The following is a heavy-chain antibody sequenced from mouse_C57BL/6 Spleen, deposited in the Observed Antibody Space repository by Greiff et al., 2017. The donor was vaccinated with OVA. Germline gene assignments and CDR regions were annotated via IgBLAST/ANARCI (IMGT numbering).Heavy chain of an antibody. CDR1: GYTFTSYW. CDR3: AKSRFYCGSSCYDMDY. CDR2: IYPGSGST. J-gene: IGHJ4*01. D-gene: IGHD1-1*01. V-gene: IGHV1-55*01. Sequence: QVHVKQSGAELVKPGASVKMSCKASGYTFTSYWITWVKQRPGQGLEWIGDIYPGSGSTNYNEKFKSKATLTVDTSSSTAYMQLSSLTSEDSAVYYCAKSRFYCGSSCYDMDYWGKGTSVTVSS.